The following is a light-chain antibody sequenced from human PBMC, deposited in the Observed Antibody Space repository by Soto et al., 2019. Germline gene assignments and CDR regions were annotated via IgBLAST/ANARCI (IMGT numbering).Light chain of an antibody. CDR2: DVS. Sequence: DFQMTQSPSTLSAAVGDRVTIAGRASQSFARWAAWFQQKPGQAPKLLIYDVSSLENGVPSRFIGPASGTEATLTIMSLQPEDLAPYYCLQYQNFVFGQGTQVEVK. CDR3: LQYQNFV. J-gene: IGKJ1*01. V-gene: IGKV1-5*01. CDR1: QSFARW.